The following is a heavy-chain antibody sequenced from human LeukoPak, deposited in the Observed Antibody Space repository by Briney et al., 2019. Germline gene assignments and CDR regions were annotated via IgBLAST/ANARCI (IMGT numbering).Heavy chain of an antibody. CDR2: IYLDDDK. CDR1: GFSLSTSGVG. D-gene: IGHD3-9*01. V-gene: IGHV2-5*02. CDR3: AQRPYDILTRDNWFDP. Sequence: SGPTLVKPTQTLTLTCTFSGFSLSTSGVGVGWIRQPPGKALEWLALIYLDDDKRYSPSLKSRLTITKDTSKNQVVLTMTNMDPVETATYYCAQRPYDILTRDNWFDPWGQGTLVTVSS. J-gene: IGHJ5*02.